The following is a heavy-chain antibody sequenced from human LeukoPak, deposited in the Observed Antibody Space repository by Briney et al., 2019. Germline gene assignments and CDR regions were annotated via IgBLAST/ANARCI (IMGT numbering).Heavy chain of an antibody. D-gene: IGHD4-17*01. CDR3: ARGYDYGDYVGDFDY. CDR2: ITTYNGNT. Sequence: ASVMVSCKASGYTFTSYPITWVRQAPGQGLEWMGWITTYNGNTNYAQKLQGRVTITTDTSTSTAYMDLRGLRSDDTAVYYCARGYDYGDYVGDFDYWGQGTLATVSS. J-gene: IGHJ4*02. V-gene: IGHV1-18*01. CDR1: GYTFTSYP.